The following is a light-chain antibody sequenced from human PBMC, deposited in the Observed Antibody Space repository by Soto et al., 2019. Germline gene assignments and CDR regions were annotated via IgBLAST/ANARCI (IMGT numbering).Light chain of an antibody. V-gene: IGKV2-28*01. Sequence: DSVMTQSPLSLPVTPGEPASISCRSSQSLLHSNGYNYLDWYLQKPGQSPQLLIYLGSNRASGVPDRFSGSGSGTDFTLKISRVEAEDVGVYYCMQALQTPQITFGQGTRLESK. CDR1: QSLLHSNGYNY. CDR2: LGS. CDR3: MQALQTPQIT. J-gene: IGKJ5*01.